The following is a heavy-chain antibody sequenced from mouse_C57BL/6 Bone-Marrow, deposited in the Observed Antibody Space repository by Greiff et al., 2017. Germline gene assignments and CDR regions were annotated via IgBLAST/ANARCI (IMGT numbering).Heavy chain of an antibody. V-gene: IGHV1-55*01. J-gene: IGHJ1*03. D-gene: IGHD2-5*01. CDR3: ARPCYSNYWYFDV. Sequence: QVQLQQSGAELVKPGASVQMSCKASGYTFTSYWITWVKQRPGQGLEWIGDISPGSGSTNYNEKFNSKATLTVDPSSSTAYMQLSSLTSEDSAVYYCARPCYSNYWYFDVWGTGTTVTVSS. CDR1: GYTFTSYW. CDR2: ISPGSGST.